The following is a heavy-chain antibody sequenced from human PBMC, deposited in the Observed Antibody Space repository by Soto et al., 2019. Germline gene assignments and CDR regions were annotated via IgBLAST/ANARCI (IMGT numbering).Heavy chain of an antibody. V-gene: IGHV3-74*01. CDR2: INSDGSST. CDR3: VRTRLVVAAATRADY. J-gene: IGHJ4*02. CDR1: GFTFSSYW. D-gene: IGHD2-15*01. Sequence: EVQLVESGGGLVQPGGSLTLSCAASGFTFSSYWLHWVRQAPGKGLVWVSRINSDGSSTSYADSVKGRFTISRDNAKNMLYVQMNSLRAEHTAVYYCVRTRLVVAAATRADYWGQGTLVTVSS.